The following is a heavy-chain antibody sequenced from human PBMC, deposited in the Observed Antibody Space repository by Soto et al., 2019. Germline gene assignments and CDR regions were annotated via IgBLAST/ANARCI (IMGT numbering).Heavy chain of an antibody. CDR1: GFTFSSYA. Sequence: GGSLRLSCAASGFTFSSYAMHWVRQAPGKVLEWVAVISYDGSNKYYADSVKGRFTISRDNSKNTLYLQMNSLRAEDTAVYYCARKGGAYSGWLDAFDIWGQGTMVNVSS. J-gene: IGHJ3*02. V-gene: IGHV3-30-3*01. CDR2: ISYDGSNK. D-gene: IGHD6-19*01. CDR3: ARKGGAYSGWLDAFDI.